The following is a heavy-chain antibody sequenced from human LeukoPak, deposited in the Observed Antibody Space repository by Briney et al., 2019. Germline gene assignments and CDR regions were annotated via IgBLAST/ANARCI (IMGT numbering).Heavy chain of an antibody. Sequence: GGSLRLSCAASGFTFSSYDMHWVRQATGKGLEWVSTIGTAGDTYYPGSVKGRFTISRENAKNSLYLQMNSLRAGDTAVYYCARVGDSSGSYDYWGQGTLVTVSS. CDR1: GFTFSSYD. V-gene: IGHV3-13*01. CDR2: IGTAGDT. J-gene: IGHJ4*02. CDR3: ARVGDSSGSYDY. D-gene: IGHD3-22*01.